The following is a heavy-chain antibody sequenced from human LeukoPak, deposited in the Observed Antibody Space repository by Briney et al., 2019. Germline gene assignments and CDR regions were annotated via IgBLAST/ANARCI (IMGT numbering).Heavy chain of an antibody. D-gene: IGHD4-17*01. J-gene: IGHJ4*02. CDR3: ANPTDGY. Sequence: GGSLRLSCAASGFTFSSYGMHWVRQAPGKGLEWVAVISYDGSNKYYADSVKGRFTISRDNSKNTLYLQMNSLRAEDTAVYYCANPTDGYWGQGTLVTVSS. CDR1: GFTFSSYG. V-gene: IGHV3-30*18. CDR2: ISYDGSNK.